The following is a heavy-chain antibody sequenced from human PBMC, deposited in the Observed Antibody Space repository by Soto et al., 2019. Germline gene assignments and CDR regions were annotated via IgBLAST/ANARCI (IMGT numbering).Heavy chain of an antibody. Sequence: LRLSCAASGFTFSSYAMSWVRQAPGKGLERVSAISGSGGSTYYADSVKGRFTISRDNSKNTLYLQMNSLRAEDTAVYYCANYFWDVYGDYAEYYYYYGMDVWCQGTTVTVSS. CDR1: GFTFSSYA. D-gene: IGHD4-17*01. V-gene: IGHV3-23*01. CDR3: ANYFWDVYGDYAEYYYYYGMDV. J-gene: IGHJ6*02. CDR2: ISGSGGST.